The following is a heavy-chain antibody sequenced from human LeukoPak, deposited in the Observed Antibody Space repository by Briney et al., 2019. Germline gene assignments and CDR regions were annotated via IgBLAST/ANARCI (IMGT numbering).Heavy chain of an antibody. D-gene: IGHD7-27*01. V-gene: IGHV3-23*01. CDR3: AKDPGDNWGHDWYFDL. Sequence: GGSLRLSCAASGFTFASYAMSWVRQAPGKGLEWVSGITSSGGSTYYADSVKGRFTISRDNSKYTLYLQMNSLRAEDTALYYCAKDPGDNWGHDWYFDLWGRGTLVTVSS. CDR1: GFTFASYA. J-gene: IGHJ2*01. CDR2: ITSSGGST.